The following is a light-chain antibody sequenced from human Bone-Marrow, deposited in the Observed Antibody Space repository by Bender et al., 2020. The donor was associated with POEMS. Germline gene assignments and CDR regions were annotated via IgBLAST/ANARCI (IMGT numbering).Light chain of an antibody. J-gene: IGLJ2*01. CDR1: SSDVGTYNL. CDR3: CSYAGRSTLI. V-gene: IGLV2-23*02. CDR2: EVT. Sequence: QSALTQPASVSGSPGQSITISCTGTSSDVGTYNLVSWYQHHPGKGPKLMIYEVTKRPSGVSNRFSGSKSGNTASLTISGLQAEDEADYYCCSYAGRSTLIFGGGTKLTVL.